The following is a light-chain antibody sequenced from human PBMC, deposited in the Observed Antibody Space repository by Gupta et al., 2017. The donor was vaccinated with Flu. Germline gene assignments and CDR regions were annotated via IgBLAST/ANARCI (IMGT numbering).Light chain of an antibody. V-gene: IGLV1-44*01. CDR1: SSNIGSNN. J-gene: IGLJ2*01. Sequence: MVTISCSASSSNIGSNNVNWYHQIPATSPNLLIYSNNKRRSGVPDRFSGSKYGTTASFTTTGVQAEEEADYYYAAEDASRNGWVFGGGTKLTVL. CDR2: SNN. CDR3: AAEDASRNGWV.